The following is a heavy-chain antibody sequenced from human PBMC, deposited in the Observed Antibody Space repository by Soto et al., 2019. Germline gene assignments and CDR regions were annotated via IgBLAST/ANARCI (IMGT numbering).Heavy chain of an antibody. CDR2: ISWNSGSI. J-gene: IGHJ4*02. V-gene: IGHV3-9*01. CDR1: GFTFDDYA. CDR3: ARGSAFIGLDY. D-gene: IGHD1-26*01. Sequence: GGSLRLSCAASGFTFDDYAMHWVRQAPGKGLEWVSGISWNSGSIGYADSVKGRFTISRDNTKDSLYLQMNSLRAEDTAIYYCARGSAFIGLDYWGQGTPVTVSS.